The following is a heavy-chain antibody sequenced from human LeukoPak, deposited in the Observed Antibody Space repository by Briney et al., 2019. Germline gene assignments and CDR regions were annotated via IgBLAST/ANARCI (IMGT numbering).Heavy chain of an antibody. CDR3: AKAPRLGYYYYYMDV. J-gene: IGHJ6*03. V-gene: IGHV3-30*18. CDR1: GFTFSSYG. CDR2: ISYDGSNK. Sequence: GGSLRLSCAASGFTFSSYGMHWVRQAPGKGLEWVAVISYDGSNKYYADSVKGRFTISRDNSKNTLYLQMNSLRAEDTAVYYCAKAPRLGYYYYYMDVWGKGTTVTVSS. D-gene: IGHD3-16*01.